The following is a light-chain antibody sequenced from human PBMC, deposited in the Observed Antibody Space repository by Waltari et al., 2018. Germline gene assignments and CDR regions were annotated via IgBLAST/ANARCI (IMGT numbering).Light chain of an antibody. CDR1: PIVLSSSNNKNY. Sequence: DIVMTQAPDPLAGLLGEGATINRKSHPIVLSSSNNKNYLGWYQQKPGQPPKLLITWASTRESGVPDRFSGSGSGTDFTLTISRLQAEDVAVYYCQQCDTYPYTFGQGTKLEIK. CDR3: QQCDTYPYT. CDR2: WAS. V-gene: IGKV4-1*01. J-gene: IGKJ2*01.